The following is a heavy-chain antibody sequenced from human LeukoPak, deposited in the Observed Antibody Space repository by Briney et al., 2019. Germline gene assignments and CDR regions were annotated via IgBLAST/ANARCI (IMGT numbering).Heavy chain of an antibody. CDR1: EFTVSSNY. D-gene: IGHD3-22*01. CDR2: IYSGGST. CDR3: ARENYYYDGSGYYYIYYRDV. Sequence: GGSLRLSCAASEFTVSSNYMSWVRQAPGRGLEWVSVIYSGGSTYYADSVKGRFTISRDNSKNTLYLQMNSLRAEDTAVYYCARENYYYDGSGYYYIYYRDVCGKGTTVTVSS. V-gene: IGHV3-53*01. J-gene: IGHJ6*03.